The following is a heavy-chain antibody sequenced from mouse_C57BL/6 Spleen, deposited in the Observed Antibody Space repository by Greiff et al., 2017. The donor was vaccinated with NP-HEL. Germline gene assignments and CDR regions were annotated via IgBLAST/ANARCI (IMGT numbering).Heavy chain of an antibody. D-gene: IGHD2-4*01. J-gene: IGHJ3*01. CDR2: IWSGGST. CDR1: GFSLTSYG. Sequence: QVQLKESGPGLVQPSQSLSITCTVSGFSLTSYGVHWVRQSPGKGLEWLGVIWSGGSTDYNAAFISRLRICKAHSTSQVFFKMNSLQADDTAIYYCARNDDYDGGAWFAYWGQGTLVTVSA. V-gene: IGHV2-2*01. CDR3: ARNDDYDGGAWFAY.